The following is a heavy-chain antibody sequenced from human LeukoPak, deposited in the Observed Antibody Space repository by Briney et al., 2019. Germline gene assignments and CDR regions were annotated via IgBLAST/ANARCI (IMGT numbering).Heavy chain of an antibody. Sequence: GGSLRLSCVVSGFTFSSYAMSWVRQAPGKGLEWVSTISGGGGSTYYADSVKGRFTISRDNSKNTLYLQMNSLRAEDTAVYYCAKGPHAVAGPGFDYWGQGTLVTVS. CDR3: AKGPHAVAGPGFDY. V-gene: IGHV3-23*01. D-gene: IGHD6-19*01. J-gene: IGHJ4*02. CDR2: ISGGGGST. CDR1: GFTFSSYA.